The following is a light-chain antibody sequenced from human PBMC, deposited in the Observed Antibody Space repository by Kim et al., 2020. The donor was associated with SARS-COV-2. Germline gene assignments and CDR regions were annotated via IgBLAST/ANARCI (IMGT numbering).Light chain of an antibody. CDR1: YNY. CDR3: SSYTTTDTYV. CDR2: DVS. Sequence: YNYVSWYQRHPGKAPELIIFDVSKRPSRISNRFSGSKSGDTASLTISGLQAEDEADYYCSSYTTTDTYVFGSGTKVTVL. J-gene: IGLJ1*01. V-gene: IGLV2-14*03.